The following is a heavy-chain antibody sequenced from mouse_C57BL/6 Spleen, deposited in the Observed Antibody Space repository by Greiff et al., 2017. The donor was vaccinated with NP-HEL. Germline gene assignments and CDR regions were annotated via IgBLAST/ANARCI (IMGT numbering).Heavy chain of an antibody. J-gene: IGHJ2*01. V-gene: IGHV3-6*01. D-gene: IGHD1-1*01. CDR2: ISYDGSN. CDR3: ARVTVVAFDY. CDR1: GYSITSGYY. Sequence: EVKLMESGPGLVKPSQSLSLTCSVTGYSITSGYYWNWIRQFPGNKLEWMGYISYDGSNNYNPSLKNRISITRDTSKNQFFLKLNSVTTEDTATYYCARVTVVAFDYWGQGTTLTVSS.